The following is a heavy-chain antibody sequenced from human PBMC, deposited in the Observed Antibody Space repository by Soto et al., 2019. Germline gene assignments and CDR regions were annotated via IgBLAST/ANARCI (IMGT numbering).Heavy chain of an antibody. J-gene: IGHJ6*01. Sequence: PGGSLRLSCSASVFTFTRHWMHWVRQGPGKGLVWVSRINDDGTSTNYADSVKGRFTISRDNAKNMVVLQMNSLRDEDTAVYYCARGLNDSPNRGMYHYYGLDVWGPGTTVTVSS. CDR3: ARGLNDSPNRGMYHYYGLDV. V-gene: IGHV3-74*01. CDR2: INDDGTST. CDR1: VFTFTRHW. D-gene: IGHD4-4*01.